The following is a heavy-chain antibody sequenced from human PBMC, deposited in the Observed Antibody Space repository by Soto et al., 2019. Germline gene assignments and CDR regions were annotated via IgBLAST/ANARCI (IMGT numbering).Heavy chain of an antibody. Sequence: QLQLQESGPGLVKPSETLSLTCTVSGGSISITSYYWGWIRQPPGKGLEWIGSIYYSGSTYYNPSLKSRVTISIDTSKNRFSLKLISVTGADTAVYYCARRRGCSGGSCYPGYVWFDPWGQGTLVTVSS. CDR1: GGSISITSYY. V-gene: IGHV4-39*01. J-gene: IGHJ5*02. D-gene: IGHD2-15*01. CDR2: IYYSGST. CDR3: ARRRGCSGGSCYPGYVWFDP.